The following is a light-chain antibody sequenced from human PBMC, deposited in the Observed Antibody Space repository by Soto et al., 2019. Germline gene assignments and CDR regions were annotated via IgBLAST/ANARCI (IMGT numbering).Light chain of an antibody. Sequence: EIVLTQSPATLSLSPGERATLSCRASQSVSSYLAWYQQKPGQAPRLLIYDASNRATGIPARFSGGGSGTDFTLTISSLEPEDFAVYYFQQLFNWPRFTFGQGTKLEIK. V-gene: IGKV3-11*01. CDR1: QSVSSY. CDR2: DAS. CDR3: QQLFNWPRFT. J-gene: IGKJ2*01.